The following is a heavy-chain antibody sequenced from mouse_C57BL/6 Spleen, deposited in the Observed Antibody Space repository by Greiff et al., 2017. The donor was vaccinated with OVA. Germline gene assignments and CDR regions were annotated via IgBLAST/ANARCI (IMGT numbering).Heavy chain of an antibody. CDR1: GYTFTDYE. J-gene: IGHJ2*01. V-gene: IGHV1-15*01. CDR3: TRQLRLLYDY. D-gene: IGHD3-2*02. CDR2: IDPETGGT. Sequence: LVESGAELVRPGASVTLSCKASGYTFTDYEMHWVKQTPVHGLEWIGAIDPETGGTAYNQKFKGKAILTADKSSSTAYMELRSLTSEDSAVYYCTRQLRLLYDYWGQGTTLTVSS.